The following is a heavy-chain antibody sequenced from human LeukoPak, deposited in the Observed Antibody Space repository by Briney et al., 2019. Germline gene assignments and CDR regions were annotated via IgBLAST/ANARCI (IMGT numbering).Heavy chain of an antibody. CDR1: GVSISSGGYC. D-gene: IGHD2-2*01. J-gene: IGHJ4*02. V-gene: IGHV4-31*03. Sequence: SETLSLTCTVSGVSISSGGYCWIWLRQHPGKGLEWNVYIYYSGSTYYNPSLKSRVTISVDTSKNQFSLKLSSVTAADTAVYYCARSIVVVPAAHFDYWGQGTLVTVSS. CDR2: IYYSGST. CDR3: ARSIVVVPAAHFDY.